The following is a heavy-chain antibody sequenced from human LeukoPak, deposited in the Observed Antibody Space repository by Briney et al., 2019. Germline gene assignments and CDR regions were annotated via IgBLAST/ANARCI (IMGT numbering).Heavy chain of an antibody. CDR3: ARDRGRTVVTPGPFSSDY. D-gene: IGHD4-23*01. V-gene: IGHV1-2*02. Sequence: GASVKVSCKASGYTFTGYYMHWVRQAPGQGLEWMGWINPNSGGTNHAQKFQGRVTMTTDTSTSTAYMELRSLRSDDTAVYYCARDRGRTVVTPGPFSSDYWGQGTLVTVSS. J-gene: IGHJ4*02. CDR2: INPNSGGT. CDR1: GYTFTGYY.